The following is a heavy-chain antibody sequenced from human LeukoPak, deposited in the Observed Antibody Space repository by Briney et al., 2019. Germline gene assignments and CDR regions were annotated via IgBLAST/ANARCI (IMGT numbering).Heavy chain of an antibody. CDR1: GGSISSYY. D-gene: IGHD3-10*01. Sequence: SETLSLTCTVSGGSISSYYWSWIRQPPGKGLEWIGYIYYSGTTNYNPSLKSRVTISVDTFNNQFSLKLSSVTAADTAVYYCARYYGSGSYYNRWGQGTLVTVSS. V-gene: IGHV4-59*08. CDR2: IYYSGTT. J-gene: IGHJ4*02. CDR3: ARYYGSGSYYNR.